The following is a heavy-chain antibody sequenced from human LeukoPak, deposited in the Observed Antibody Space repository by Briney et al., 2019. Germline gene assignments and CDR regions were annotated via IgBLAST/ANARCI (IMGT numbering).Heavy chain of an antibody. Sequence: GGSLRLSCAASGFTFSSYGIHWVRQAPGKGLEWVAFIRYDGSNKYYADSVKGRFTISRDNSRDTLYLQMNSLRAEDTAVYYCAKEGVGAAYYFDYWGQGTLVTVSS. CDR1: GFTFSSYG. J-gene: IGHJ4*02. CDR3: AKEGVGAAYYFDY. V-gene: IGHV3-30*02. D-gene: IGHD1-26*01. CDR2: IRYDGSNK.